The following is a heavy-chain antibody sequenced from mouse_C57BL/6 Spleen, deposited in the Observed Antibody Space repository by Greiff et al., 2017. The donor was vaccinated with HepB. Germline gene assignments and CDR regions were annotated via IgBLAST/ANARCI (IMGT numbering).Heavy chain of an antibody. CDR2: IDPNSGGT. V-gene: IGHV1-72*01. J-gene: IGHJ4*01. Sequence: VQLQQSGAELVKPGASVKLSCKASGYTFTSYWMHWVKQRPGRGLEWIGRIDPNSGGTKYNEKLKSKATLTVDKPSSPAYRQLRSLTSEDSAVYYCARFNEYRYYAMDYWGQGTSVTVSS. CDR1: GYTFTSYW. D-gene: IGHD5-1*01. CDR3: ARFNEYRYYAMDY.